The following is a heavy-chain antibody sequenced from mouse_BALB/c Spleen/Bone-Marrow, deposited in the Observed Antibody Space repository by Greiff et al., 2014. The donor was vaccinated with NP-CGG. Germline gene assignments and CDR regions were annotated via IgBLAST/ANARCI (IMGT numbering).Heavy chain of an antibody. CDR1: GYAFSRSW. Sequence: SGAELVRPGSSVKISCKASGYAFSRSWMNWVKQRPGQGLEWIGQIYPGDDDTNYSGKFKGGATLTADKSSGTAYMQLSSLTSEDSAVYFCAGSTPLAYWGQGTLVTVSA. CDR3: AGSTPLAY. D-gene: IGHD1-1*01. V-gene: IGHV1-80*01. J-gene: IGHJ3*01. CDR2: IYPGDDDT.